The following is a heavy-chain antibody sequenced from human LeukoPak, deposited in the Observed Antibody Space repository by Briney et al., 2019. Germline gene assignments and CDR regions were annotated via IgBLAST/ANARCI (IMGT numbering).Heavy chain of an antibody. CDR1: GYTFTSYA. D-gene: IGHD2-2*02. V-gene: IGHV1-3*01. Sequence: ASVKVSCKASGYTFTSYAMHWVRQAPGQRLEWMGWINAGNGNTKYSQKFQGRVTITRDTSASTAYMELSSLRSEDTAVYYCARVGPVYCSSTSCYIPYNWSDPWGQGTLVTVSS. CDR2: INAGNGNT. J-gene: IGHJ5*02. CDR3: ARVGPVYCSSTSCYIPYNWSDP.